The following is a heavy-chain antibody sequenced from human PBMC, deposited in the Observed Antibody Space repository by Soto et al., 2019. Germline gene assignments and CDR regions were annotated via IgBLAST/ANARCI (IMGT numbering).Heavy chain of an antibody. CDR1: GGTFSSYT. CDR3: ARDPGSGIAARPNWFDP. J-gene: IGHJ5*02. CDR2: IIPILGIA. Sequence: ASVKVSCKASGGTFSSYTISWVRQAPGQGLEWMGRIIPILGIANYAQKFQGRVTITADKSTGTAYMGLRSLESENTAVNYCARDPGSGIAARPNWFDPWGQGTLVTVSS. V-gene: IGHV1-69*04. D-gene: IGHD6-6*01.